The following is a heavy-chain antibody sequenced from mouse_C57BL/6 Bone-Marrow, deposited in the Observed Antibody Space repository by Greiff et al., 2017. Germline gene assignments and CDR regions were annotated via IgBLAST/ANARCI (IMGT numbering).Heavy chain of an antibody. Sequence: QVQLQQSGAELVRPGTSVKMSCKASGYTFTNYWIGWAKQRPGHGLEWIGDIYPGGGYTNYNEKFKGKATLTADKSSSTAYMQCSSLTSEDSAIYYCARGGYGGYAMDYWGQGTSVTVSS. D-gene: IGHD1-2*01. J-gene: IGHJ4*01. V-gene: IGHV1-63*01. CDR3: ARGGYGGYAMDY. CDR2: IYPGGGYT. CDR1: GYTFTNYW.